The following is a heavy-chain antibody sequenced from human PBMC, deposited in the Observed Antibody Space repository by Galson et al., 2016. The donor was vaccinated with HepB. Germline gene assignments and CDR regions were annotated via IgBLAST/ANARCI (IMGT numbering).Heavy chain of an antibody. CDR2: IFPGDSET. CDR1: GYRFSSYW. Sequence: QSGAEVKKPGESLKISCKASGYRFSSYWIAWVRQVPGKGLEWMGIIFPGDSETRYNPSFQGQVTISADKSIDTTYLQWSSLKASDTATYYCARQWGSGYTTTRWLDPWGQGTLVTVS. V-gene: IGHV5-51*01. J-gene: IGHJ5*02. CDR3: ARQWGSGYTTTRWLDP. D-gene: IGHD3-16*02.